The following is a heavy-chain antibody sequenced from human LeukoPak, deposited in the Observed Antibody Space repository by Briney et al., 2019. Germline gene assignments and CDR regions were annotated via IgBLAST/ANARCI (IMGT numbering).Heavy chain of an antibody. CDR1: GFTFSNAW. CDR3: TSLYCSCGSCYT. D-gene: IGHD2-15*01. V-gene: IGHV3-15*01. J-gene: IGHJ5*02. CDR2: IKSKTDGGTT. Sequence: GSLRLSCSASGFTFSNAWMSWVGQAPGKGLEWVGRIKSKTDGGTTDYAAPVKGRFTISRDDSKNTLQLQMNSLKTEDTAVYYCTSLYCSCGSCYTWGQGTLVTVSS.